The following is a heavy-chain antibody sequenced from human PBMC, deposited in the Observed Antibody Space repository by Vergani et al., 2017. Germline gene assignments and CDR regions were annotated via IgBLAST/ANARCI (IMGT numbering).Heavy chain of an antibody. V-gene: IGHV3-23*01. D-gene: IGHD1-1*01. CDR2: INTNGDYT. J-gene: IGHJ5*01. CDR1: GFTFNHYA. Sequence: EVQLLESGGDLVQPGGSLRLSCAASGFTFNHYAMNWVRQAPGKGLELVSTINTNGDYTRYGDSVKGRYTNTRDNSKNTLYLQINSLRAEDTAIYYCAKGGWNYWFDSWGQGTLVIVS. CDR3: AKGGWNYWFDS.